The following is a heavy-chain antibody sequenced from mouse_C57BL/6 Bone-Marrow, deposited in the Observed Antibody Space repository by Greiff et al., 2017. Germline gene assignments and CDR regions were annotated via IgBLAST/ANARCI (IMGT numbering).Heavy chain of an antibody. V-gene: IGHV1-81*01. D-gene: IGHD1-1*01. CDR3: ARLRSFAY. CDR1: GYTFTSYG. Sequence: VQLQQSGAELARPGASVKLSCKASGYTFTSYGISWVKQRTGQGLEWIGAIYPRSGNTYYNEKFKGKATLTADKSSSTAYMELRSLTSEDSAVYFCARLRSFAYWGQGTLVTVSA. J-gene: IGHJ3*01. CDR2: IYPRSGNT.